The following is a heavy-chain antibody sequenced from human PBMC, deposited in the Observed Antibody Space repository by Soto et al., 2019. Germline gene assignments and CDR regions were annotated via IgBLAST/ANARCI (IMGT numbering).Heavy chain of an antibody. J-gene: IGHJ6*02. D-gene: IGHD2-2*01. CDR2: IYYSGNT. Sequence: QVQLQESGPGLVKPSQTLSLTCTVSGGSVSSNNYYWSWIRQHPGKGLEWIGYIYYSGNTYYNPYLNSRVARSVDTSKNQFSLRLSSVTADDTAVYYCAAYCSSASCSDLTDSYYGMDVWGQGTTVTVSS. CDR3: AAYCSSASCSDLTDSYYGMDV. CDR1: GGSVSSNNYY. V-gene: IGHV4-31*03.